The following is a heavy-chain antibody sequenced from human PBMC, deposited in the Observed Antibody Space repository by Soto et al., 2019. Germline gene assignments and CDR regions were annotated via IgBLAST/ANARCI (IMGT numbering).Heavy chain of an antibody. CDR1: GGSIRISDYF. Sequence: QLQLHESGPGLVRPSETLSLTCAVSGGSIRISDYFWGWIRQPPGRALEWIASIYHSGGTYYNPTLKSRVTMSVDTSNHQFALTLNSVTAADTAIYYCARDSGWFDPWGQGTLVTVSS. J-gene: IGHJ5*02. V-gene: IGHV4-39*01. CDR3: ARDSGWFDP. D-gene: IGHD7-27*01. CDR2: IYHSGGT.